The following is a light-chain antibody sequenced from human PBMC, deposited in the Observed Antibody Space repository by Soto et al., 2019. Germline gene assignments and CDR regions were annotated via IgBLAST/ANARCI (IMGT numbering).Light chain of an antibody. CDR1: KLGDKY. V-gene: IGLV3-1*01. Sequence: SYELTQPPSVSVSPGQTASITCSGDKLGDKYACWCQQKPGQSPVLVIYQNSKRPSGIPERFSGSNSGNTATLTISGTQAMDEADYYCQAWDSGTDVVFGGGTKLTVL. J-gene: IGLJ2*01. CDR2: QNS. CDR3: QAWDSGTDVV.